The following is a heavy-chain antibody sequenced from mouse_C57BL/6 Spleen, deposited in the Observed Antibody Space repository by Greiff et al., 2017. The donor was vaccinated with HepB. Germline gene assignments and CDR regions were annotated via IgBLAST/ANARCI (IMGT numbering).Heavy chain of an antibody. J-gene: IGHJ2*01. CDR2: IDPENGDT. Sequence: EVQLQQSGAELVRPGASVKLSCTASGFNIKDDYMHWVKQRPEQGLEWIGWIDPENGDTEYASKFQGKATITADTSSNTAYLQLSSLTSEDTAVYYCTASHGYYVDYWGQGTTLTVSS. CDR1: GFNIKDDY. D-gene: IGHD2-2*01. CDR3: TASHGYYVDY. V-gene: IGHV14-4*01.